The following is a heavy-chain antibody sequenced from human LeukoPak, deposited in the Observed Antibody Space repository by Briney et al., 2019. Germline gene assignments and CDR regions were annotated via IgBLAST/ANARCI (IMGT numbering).Heavy chain of an antibody. V-gene: IGHV3-7*01. Sequence: WGSLRLSCVASGFAFSTSWMFWVRQVPGKGLEWLANINGDGTDKVYVESVKGRFTISRDNAKNSLYLQMDTLRVEDSAIYYCGALYGGFDPWGREPRSPSPQ. CDR2: INGDGTDK. J-gene: IGHJ5*02. D-gene: IGHD4-17*01. CDR3: GALYGGFDP. CDR1: GFAFSTSW.